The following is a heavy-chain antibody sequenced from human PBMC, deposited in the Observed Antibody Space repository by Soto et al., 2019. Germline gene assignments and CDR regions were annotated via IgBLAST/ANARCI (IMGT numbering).Heavy chain of an antibody. D-gene: IGHD3-10*01. J-gene: IGHJ6*02. CDR2: ISSSSSYI. CDR1: GFTFSSYS. V-gene: IGHV3-21*01. CDR3: ARDRCGGDRDMDV. Sequence: PGGSLRLSCAASGFTFSSYSMNWVRQAPGKGLEWVSSISSSSSYIYYADSVKGRFTISRDNAKNSLYLQMNSLTAEDTAVYYWARDRCGGDRDMDVWGQGTTVTVSS.